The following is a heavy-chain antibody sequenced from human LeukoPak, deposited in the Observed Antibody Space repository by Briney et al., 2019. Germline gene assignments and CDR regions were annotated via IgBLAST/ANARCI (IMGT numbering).Heavy chain of an antibody. Sequence: GGSLRLSCAASGFTFSDHYMSWIRQAPGKGLEWVSHISSSGFNTYYADSARGRFTISRDNPRKSLYLQMNSLRAEDTAVYYCVRDSTSGGFDYWGQGTLVTVSS. CDR3: VRDSTSGGFDY. CDR1: GFTFSDHY. D-gene: IGHD3-10*01. CDR2: ISSSGFNT. V-gene: IGHV3-11*04. J-gene: IGHJ4*02.